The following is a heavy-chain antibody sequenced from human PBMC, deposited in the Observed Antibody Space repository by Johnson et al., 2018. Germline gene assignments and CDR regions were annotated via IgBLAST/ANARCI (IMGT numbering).Heavy chain of an antibody. CDR1: GFTFSSYA. J-gene: IGHJ3*02. V-gene: IGHV3-30-3*01. Sequence: VQLVESGGGVVQPGRSLRLSCAASGFTFSSYAMHWVRQAPGKGLAWVAVISYDGSNKYYADSVKGRFTISRDNSKNTLYLQMDSLRAEDTAVDYCASEQWDYGSSGRGAFDIWGTGTMVTVSS. CDR3: ASEQWDYGSSGRGAFDI. D-gene: IGHD3-22*01. CDR2: ISYDGSNK.